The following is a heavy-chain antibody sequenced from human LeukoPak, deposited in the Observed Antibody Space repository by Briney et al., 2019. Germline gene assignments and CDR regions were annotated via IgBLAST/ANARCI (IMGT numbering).Heavy chain of an antibody. V-gene: IGHV3-30-3*01. CDR3: ARDYTVTTDYYYYGMDV. Sequence: PGGSLRLSCAASGFTFSSSWMAWVRQAPGKGLEWVAVISYDGSNKYYADSVKGRFTISRDNSKNTLYLQMNSLRAEDTAVYYCARDYTVTTDYYYYGMDVWGQGTTVIVSS. CDR2: ISYDGSNK. CDR1: GFTFSSSW. D-gene: IGHD4-17*01. J-gene: IGHJ6*02.